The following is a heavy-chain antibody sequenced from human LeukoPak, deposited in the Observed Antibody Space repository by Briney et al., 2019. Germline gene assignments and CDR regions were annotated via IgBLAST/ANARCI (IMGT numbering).Heavy chain of an antibody. CDR2: IYPGGSDT. J-gene: IGHJ5*02. D-gene: IGHD3-3*01. CDR1: GYSFTSYW. Sequence: GESLKISCKGSGYSFTSYWIGWVRQMPGKGLEWMGIIYPGGSDTRYSPSFQGQVTISADKSISTAYLQWSSLKASDTAMYYCARRVTIFGVVIEEGWFDPWGQGTLVTVSS. V-gene: IGHV5-51*01. CDR3: ARRVTIFGVVIEEGWFDP.